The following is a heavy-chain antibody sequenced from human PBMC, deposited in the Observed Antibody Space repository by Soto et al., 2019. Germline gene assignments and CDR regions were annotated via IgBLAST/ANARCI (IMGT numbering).Heavy chain of an antibody. D-gene: IGHD5-18*01. CDR1: RLTFRSYS. V-gene: IGHV3-21*01. Sequence: CSASGRLTFRSYSMNLVRQTPGKGLEWVSSISSSSSYIDYADSVKGRFTISRDNAKNSLYLQMNSLRAEDTAVYYCARDRKEIRLRSRPYWGQGPLVTVT. CDR2: ISSSSSYI. J-gene: IGHJ4*02. CDR3: ARDRKEIRLRSRPY.